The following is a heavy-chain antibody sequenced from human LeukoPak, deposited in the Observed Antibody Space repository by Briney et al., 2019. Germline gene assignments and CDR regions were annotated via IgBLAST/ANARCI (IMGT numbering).Heavy chain of an antibody. V-gene: IGHV4-30-4*01. CDR3: ARTYYYAPFDP. Sequence: SETLSLTCTVSGGSICSGVYCWSWIRQPAGKGLEWIGYIYYSGSTYYNPSLKSRVTISVDTSKNQFSLKLSSVTAADTAVYYCARTYYYAPFDPWGQGTLVTVSS. D-gene: IGHD3-10*01. CDR1: GGSICSGVYC. CDR2: IYYSGST. J-gene: IGHJ5*02.